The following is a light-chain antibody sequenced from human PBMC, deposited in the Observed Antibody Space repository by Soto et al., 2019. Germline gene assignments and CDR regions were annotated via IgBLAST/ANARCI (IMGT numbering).Light chain of an antibody. CDR2: AAS. Sequence: DIQMTQSPSSLSASVGDRVTITCRAGQDINMYLAWYQQKPGKVPKLLISAASTLQSGLPSRFSGSGSATDFTLTISSLQPEDVATYYCQNYDGAPLTFGGGTKVEIK. J-gene: IGKJ4*01. V-gene: IGKV1-27*01. CDR3: QNYDGAPLT. CDR1: QDINMY.